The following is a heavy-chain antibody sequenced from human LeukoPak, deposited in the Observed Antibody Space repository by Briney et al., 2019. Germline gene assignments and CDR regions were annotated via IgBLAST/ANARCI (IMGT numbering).Heavy chain of an antibody. J-gene: IGHJ4*02. CDR1: GFTFSSYS. CDR2: ISSSSRIK. D-gene: IGHD2-21*02. Sequence: GGSLRLSCAASGFTFSSYSMNGVRQAPGGGLEWVSYISSSSRIKYYADSVKGRFTISRDNAKNSLSLQLDSLRAEDTAVDYCAIWVEPGQAVGVTAAGEDYWGQGTLVTVSS. V-gene: IGHV3-48*01. CDR3: AIWVEPGQAVGVTAAGEDY.